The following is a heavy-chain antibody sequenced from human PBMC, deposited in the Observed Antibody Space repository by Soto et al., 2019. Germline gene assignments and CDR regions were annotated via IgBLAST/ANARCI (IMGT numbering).Heavy chain of an antibody. D-gene: IGHD4-17*01. J-gene: IGHJ6*02. V-gene: IGHV3-66*01. CDR3: ARVVRGDTYYYYYAMDV. CDR2: IYSGGST. Sequence: EVQLVESGGGLVQPGGSLRLSCVVSGFTVSSNYMSWVRQAPGKGLEWVSVIYSGGSTYYADSVKGRFTISRVSSKNTLYLQMNSLRAEDTAVYYCARVVRGDTYYYYYAMDVWGQGTTVTVSS. CDR1: GFTVSSNY.